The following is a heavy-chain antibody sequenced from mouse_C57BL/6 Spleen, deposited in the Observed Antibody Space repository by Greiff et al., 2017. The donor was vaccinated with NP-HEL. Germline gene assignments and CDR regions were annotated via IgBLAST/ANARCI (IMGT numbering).Heavy chain of an antibody. CDR3: ARPNSYYCVFGY. CDR1: GFTFSSYG. V-gene: IGHV5-6*01. J-gene: IGHJ2*01. CDR2: ISSGGSYT. Sequence: EVLLVESGGDLVKPGGSLKLSCAASGFTFSSYGMSWVRQTPDKRLEWVATISSGGSYTYYPDSVKGRFTISRDNAKNTLYLQMSSLKSEDTAMYCCARPNSYYCVFGYWGKGTTLAVS. D-gene: IGHD1-1*01.